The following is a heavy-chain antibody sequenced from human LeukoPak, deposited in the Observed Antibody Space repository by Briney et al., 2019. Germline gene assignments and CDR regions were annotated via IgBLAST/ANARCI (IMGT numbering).Heavy chain of an antibody. CDR1: GFTFSSYW. J-gene: IGHJ5*02. Sequence: GGSLRLSCAASGFTFSSYWMSWVRQAPGKGLEWVANIKQDGSEKYYVDSVKGRFTISRDNAKNSLYLQMNSLRAEDTAVYYCARETGYPISNWFDPWGQGTLVTVSS. V-gene: IGHV3-7*01. D-gene: IGHD1-14*01. CDR2: IKQDGSEK. CDR3: ARETGYPISNWFDP.